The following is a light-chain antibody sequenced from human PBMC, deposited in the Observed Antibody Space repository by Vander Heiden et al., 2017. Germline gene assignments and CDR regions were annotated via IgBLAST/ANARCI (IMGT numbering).Light chain of an antibody. Sequence: SSVLTQPPSVSVAPAQTAMTTCGGNKIGSKSVTWSQRKPGRSPALVVYDDSNRPSGIPERFSGSNSGNTATLTISGVEAGDEAGYYCQVWNSSSDHAVFGGGTKLTVL. J-gene: IGLJ2*01. V-gene: IGLV3-21*02. CDR3: QVWNSSSDHAV. CDR1: KIGSKS. CDR2: DDS.